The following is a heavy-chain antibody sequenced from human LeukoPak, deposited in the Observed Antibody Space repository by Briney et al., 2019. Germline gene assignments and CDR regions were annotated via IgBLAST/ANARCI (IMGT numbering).Heavy chain of an antibody. CDR2: ISAYNGNT. D-gene: IGHD3-22*01. Sequence: ASVKVSCKASGYTFTSYGISWVRQAPGQGLEWMGWISAYNGNTNYAQKLQGRVTMTTDTSTSAAYMELRSLRSDDTAVYYCARRYYYDSSGYYYSVFDYWGQGTLVTVSS. J-gene: IGHJ4*02. V-gene: IGHV1-18*01. CDR3: ARRYYYDSSGYYYSVFDY. CDR1: GYTFTSYG.